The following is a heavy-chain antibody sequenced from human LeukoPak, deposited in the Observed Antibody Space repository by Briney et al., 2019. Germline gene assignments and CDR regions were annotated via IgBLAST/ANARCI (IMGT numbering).Heavy chain of an antibody. CDR2: MNPSGST. V-gene: IGHV4-34*01. CDR1: GGSFSGYY. D-gene: IGHD3-22*01. CDR3: ARGRQDVTMIVVVMTAVSYYLDV. Sequence: PSATLSLTCAVYGGSFSGYYWTWIRQTPEKGLEWIGEMNPSGSTSYNPSLKSRVTISVDTSKNQFSLKLSSVTAADTAVYYCARGRQDVTMIVVVMTAVSYYLDVWGKGTTVTVS. J-gene: IGHJ6*03.